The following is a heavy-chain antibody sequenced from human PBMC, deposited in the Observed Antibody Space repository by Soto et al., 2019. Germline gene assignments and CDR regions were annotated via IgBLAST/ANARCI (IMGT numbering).Heavy chain of an antibody. CDR3: ARDPTYYYDSSGYHYYFDY. CDR2: ISYDGSNK. CDR1: GFTFSSYA. J-gene: IGHJ4*02. Sequence: GGSLRLSCAASGFTFSSYAMHWVRQAPGKGLEWVAVISYDGSNKYYADSVKGRFTISGDNSKNTLYLQMNSLRAEDTAVYYCARDPTYYYDSSGYHYYFDYWGQGTLVTVSS. V-gene: IGHV3-30-3*01. D-gene: IGHD3-22*01.